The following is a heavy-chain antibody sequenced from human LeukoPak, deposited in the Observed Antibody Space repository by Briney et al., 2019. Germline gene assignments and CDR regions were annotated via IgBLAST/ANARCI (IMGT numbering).Heavy chain of an antibody. J-gene: IGHJ5*02. V-gene: IGHV3-23*01. CDR1: GFTFSSYA. CDR3: ASRTGGWFDP. CDR2: ISGSGGST. Sequence: PGGSLRLSCAASGFTFSSYAMSWVRQDPGKGLEWVSTISGSGGSTYYADSVKGRFTISRDNSKKTLYLQTNSLRVEDTAVYYCASRTGGWFDPWGQGTLVTVSS. D-gene: IGHD1-14*01.